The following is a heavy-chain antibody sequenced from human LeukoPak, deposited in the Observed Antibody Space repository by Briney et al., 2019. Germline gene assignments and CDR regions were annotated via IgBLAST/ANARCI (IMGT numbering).Heavy chain of an antibody. Sequence: GGSLRLSCAASGFTFSDYYMSWIRQAPGKGLEWVSYISSSGSTIYYADSVKGRFTISRDNAKTSLYLQMNSLRAEDTAVYYCAKDGHYDILTGYFQDWGQGTLVTVSS. CDR2: ISSSGSTI. J-gene: IGHJ1*01. V-gene: IGHV3-11*04. D-gene: IGHD3-9*01. CDR3: AKDGHYDILTGYFQD. CDR1: GFTFSDYY.